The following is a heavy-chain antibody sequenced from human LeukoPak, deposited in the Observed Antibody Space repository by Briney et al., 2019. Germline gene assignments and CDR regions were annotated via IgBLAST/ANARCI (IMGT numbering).Heavy chain of an antibody. CDR2: ISSSSSYI. Sequence: GGSLRLSCAASGFTFSSYSMNWVRQAPGKGLEWVSSISSSSSYIYYADSMEGRFTTSRDNAKNSLDLQMNSLRAEDTAVYYCTTPAAGPRAEYSLYWGQGTLVTVSS. V-gene: IGHV3-21*01. D-gene: IGHD6-13*01. CDR3: TTPAAGPRAEYSLY. J-gene: IGHJ1*01. CDR1: GFTFSSYS.